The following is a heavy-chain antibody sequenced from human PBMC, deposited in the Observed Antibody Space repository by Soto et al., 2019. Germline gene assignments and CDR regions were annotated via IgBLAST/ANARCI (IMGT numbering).Heavy chain of an antibody. Sequence: PGGSLRLSCAASGFTFSSHWMHWVRQVPGKGLVWVARINIDGNSTTYADSVKGRFTISRDNAKNMLYLQMNSLRAEDTAVYYCARDPKALTISIAGFNCFDPWGQGTLVTVS. V-gene: IGHV3-74*01. D-gene: IGHD6-19*01. CDR3: ARDPKALTISIAGFNCFDP. CDR1: GFTFSSHW. CDR2: INIDGNST. J-gene: IGHJ5*02.